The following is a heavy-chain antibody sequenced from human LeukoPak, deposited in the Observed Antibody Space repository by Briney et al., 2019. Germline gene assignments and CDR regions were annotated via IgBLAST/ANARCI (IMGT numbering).Heavy chain of an antibody. CDR2: IYYSGST. D-gene: IGHD3-10*01. CDR1: GGSISSYY. CDR3: ASSNYYGSGSYYNTLRY. Sequence: PSETLSLTCTVSGGSISSYYWSWIRQPPGKGLEWIGYIYYSGSTNYNPSLKSRITISVDTPKNQFSLKLSSVTTADTAVYYCASSNYYGSGSYYNTLRYWGQGTLVTVSS. V-gene: IGHV4-59*08. J-gene: IGHJ4*02.